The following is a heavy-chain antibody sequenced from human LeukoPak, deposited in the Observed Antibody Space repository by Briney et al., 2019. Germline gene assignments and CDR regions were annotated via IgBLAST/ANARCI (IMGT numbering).Heavy chain of an antibody. CDR1: GFTFSSYG. CDR2: IWYDGSNK. D-gene: IGHD3-10*01. J-gene: IGHJ4*02. CDR3: ARRGAMVRGVIPSDS. Sequence: PGRSLRLSCAASGFTFSSYGMHWVRQAPGKGLEWVAVIWYDGSNKYYADSVKGRFTISRDNSKNTLYLQMNSLRAEDTAVYYCARRGAMVRGVIPSDSWGQGTLVTVSS. V-gene: IGHV3-33*01.